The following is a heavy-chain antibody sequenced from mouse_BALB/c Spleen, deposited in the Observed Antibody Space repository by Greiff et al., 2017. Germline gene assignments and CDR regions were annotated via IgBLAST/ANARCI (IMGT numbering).Heavy chain of an antibody. CDR1: GYSFTGYN. Sequence: VHVKQSGPELEKPGASVKISCKASGYSFTGYNMNWVKQSNGKSLEWIGNIDPYYGGTSYNQKFKGKATLTVDKSSSTAYMQLKSLTSEDSAVYYCASQRPGYDYAMDYWGQGTSVTVSS. V-gene: IGHV1-39*01. D-gene: IGHD2-2*01. CDR2: IDPYYGGT. J-gene: IGHJ4*01. CDR3: ASQRPGYDYAMDY.